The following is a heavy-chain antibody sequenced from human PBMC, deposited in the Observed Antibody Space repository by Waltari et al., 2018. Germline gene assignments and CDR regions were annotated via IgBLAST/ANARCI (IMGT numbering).Heavy chain of an antibody. CDR3: VRSGIAVAEIGMFDP. D-gene: IGHD6-19*01. CDR1: GYSISSGYY. J-gene: IGHJ5*02. V-gene: IGHV4-38-2*01. CDR2: IYHSGST. Sequence: QVQLQESGPGLVKPSETLSLTCAVSGYSISSGYYWGWIRQPPGKGLEWIGSIYHSGSTDYNPSLKSRVTISVDTSKNQFSLKLSSVTAADTAVYYCVRSGIAVAEIGMFDPWGQGTLVTVSS.